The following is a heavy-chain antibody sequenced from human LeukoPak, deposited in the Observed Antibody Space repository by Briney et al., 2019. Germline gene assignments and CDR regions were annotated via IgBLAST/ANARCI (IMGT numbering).Heavy chain of an antibody. CDR1: GGSFSGYY. J-gene: IGHJ4*02. CDR2: INHSGST. D-gene: IGHD3-22*01. CDR3: ARVGYDSSGFDY. V-gene: IGHV4-34*01. Sequence: TSETLSLTCAVYGGSFSGYYWSWIRQPPGKGLEWIGEINHSGSTNYNPSLKSRVTISVDTSKNQFSLKLSSVTAADTAVYYCARVGYDSSGFDYWGQGTLVTVSS.